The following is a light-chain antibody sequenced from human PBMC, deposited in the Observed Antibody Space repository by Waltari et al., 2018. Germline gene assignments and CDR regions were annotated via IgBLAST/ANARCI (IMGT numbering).Light chain of an antibody. CDR1: SGHSTNV. J-gene: IGLJ3*02. CDR3: QTGGHGTWV. V-gene: IGLV4-69*01. Sequence: QLVLTQSPSASASLGASVKLTCTLSSGHSTNVIAWLQKRPEKGPRYLMKVNSDGSHNKGDEIPDRFSGSSSGAGRYLTISSLQSEDEADYYCQTGGHGTWVFGGWTKLTVL. CDR2: VNSDGSH.